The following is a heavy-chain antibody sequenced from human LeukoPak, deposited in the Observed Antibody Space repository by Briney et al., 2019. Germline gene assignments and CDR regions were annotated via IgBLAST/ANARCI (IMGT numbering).Heavy chain of an antibody. CDR3: ARVWYYDILTGYYKGPLDY. D-gene: IGHD3-9*01. Sequence: ASVKVSCKASGYTFTSYDINWVRQATGQGLEWMGWMNPNSGNTGYAQKFQGRVTMTRNTSISTAYMELSSLGSEDTAVYYCARVWYYDILTGYYKGPLDYWGQGTLVTVSS. CDR1: GYTFTSYD. V-gene: IGHV1-8*01. CDR2: MNPNSGNT. J-gene: IGHJ4*02.